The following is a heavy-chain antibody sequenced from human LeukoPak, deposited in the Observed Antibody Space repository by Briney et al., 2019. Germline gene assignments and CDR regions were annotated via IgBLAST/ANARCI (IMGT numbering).Heavy chain of an antibody. V-gene: IGHV3-23*01. J-gene: IGHJ4*02. CDR3: AKSRGESRGASNY. D-gene: IGHD1-26*01. CDR1: GFTFSSYA. CDR2: ISGSGDTT. Sequence: GGSLRLSCAASGFTFSSYAMNWVRQAPGRGPEWVSFISGSGDTTYYADSVKGRFTISRDSSKNTLYLQMSSLRAEDTAVYYCAKSRGESRGASNYWGQGTLVTVSS.